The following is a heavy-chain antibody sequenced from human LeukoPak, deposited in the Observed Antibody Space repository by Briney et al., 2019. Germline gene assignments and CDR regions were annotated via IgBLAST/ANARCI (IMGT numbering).Heavy chain of an antibody. CDR1: GFTFSSYS. J-gene: IGHJ4*02. V-gene: IGHV3-21*01. Sequence: GGSLRLSCAASGFTFSSYSMNWVRQAPGKGLEWVSSISSSSSYIYYADSVKGRFTISGDNAKNSLYLQMNSLRAEDTAVYYCARGGNYKEEDYWGQGTLITVSS. CDR2: ISSSSSYI. D-gene: IGHD4-23*01. CDR3: ARGGNYKEEDY.